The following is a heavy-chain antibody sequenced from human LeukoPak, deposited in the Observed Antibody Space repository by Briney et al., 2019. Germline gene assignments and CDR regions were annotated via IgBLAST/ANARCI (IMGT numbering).Heavy chain of an antibody. CDR1: GGSISSSSYY. V-gene: IGHV4-39*07. CDR3: ARGFRSGYYYDSSGSAFDI. Sequence: SETLSLTCTVSGGSISSSSYYWGWIRQPPGKGLEWIGSIYYSGSTYYNPSLKSRATISVDTSKNQFSLKLSSVTAADTAVYYCARGFRSGYYYDSSGSAFDIWGQGTMVTVSS. CDR2: IYYSGST. J-gene: IGHJ3*02. D-gene: IGHD3-22*01.